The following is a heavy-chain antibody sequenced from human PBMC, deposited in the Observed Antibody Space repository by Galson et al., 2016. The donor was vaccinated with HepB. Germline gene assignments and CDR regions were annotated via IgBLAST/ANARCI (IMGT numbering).Heavy chain of an antibody. Sequence: SETLSLTCAVYGGSFSGYFWSWIRQSPGKGLEWIGEISHSGSTNYNPSLKSRVTISVDTSKNQFSLKLSSVTATDTAVYYCARARYSSPPRLRSFDLWGRGTLVTVSS. D-gene: IGHD6-13*01. CDR1: GGSFSGYF. CDR3: ARARYSSPPRLRSFDL. CDR2: ISHSGST. V-gene: IGHV4-34*01. J-gene: IGHJ2*01.